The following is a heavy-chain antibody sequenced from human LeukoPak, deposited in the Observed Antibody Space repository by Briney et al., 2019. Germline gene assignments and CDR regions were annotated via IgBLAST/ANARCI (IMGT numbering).Heavy chain of an antibody. V-gene: IGHV1-2*02. CDR3: ARTGMAAETGNCFDY. CDR2: INPNSGGA. D-gene: IGHD6-13*01. Sequence: ASVKVSCKASGYTFTGYYMHWVRQAPGQGLEWMGWINPNSGGANYAQKFQGRVTMTRDTSISTVDMELNSLRSEDTAVYYCARTGMAAETGNCFDYWGQGTLVTVSS. J-gene: IGHJ4*02. CDR1: GYTFTGYY.